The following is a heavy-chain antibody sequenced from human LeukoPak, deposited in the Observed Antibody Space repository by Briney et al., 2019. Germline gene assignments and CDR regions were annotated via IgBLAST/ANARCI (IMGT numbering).Heavy chain of an antibody. CDR2: IKQDGSEK. D-gene: IGHD3-22*01. Sequence: GGSLRLSCAASGFTFSRYWMSWVRQAPGKGLEWVANIKQDGSEKYYVDSVKGRFTISRDNAKNSLYLQMNSLRAEDTAVYYCASQKENMIVVVSYFDYWGQGTLVTVSS. CDR1: GFTFSRYW. CDR3: ASQKENMIVVVSYFDY. J-gene: IGHJ4*02. V-gene: IGHV3-7*01.